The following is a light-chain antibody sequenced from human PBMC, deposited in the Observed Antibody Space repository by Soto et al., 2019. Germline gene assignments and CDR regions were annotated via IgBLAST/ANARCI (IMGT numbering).Light chain of an antibody. V-gene: IGLV1-44*01. Sequence: QLVLTQPPSASGTPGQRGTLSCSGSSSNIGTNTVIWYQQLPGAAPKLLIYSDNQRPSGVPDRFSGSKSGTSASLAISGLQSEDEADYYCAAWDVSLVVFGGGTKLTVL. CDR1: SSNIGTNT. J-gene: IGLJ2*01. CDR3: AAWDVSLVV. CDR2: SDN.